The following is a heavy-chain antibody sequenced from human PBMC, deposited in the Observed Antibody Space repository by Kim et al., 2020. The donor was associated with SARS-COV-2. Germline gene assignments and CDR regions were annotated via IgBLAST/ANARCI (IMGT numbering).Heavy chain of an antibody. V-gene: IGHV3-11*05. CDR3: ARDHHRSSGWGGDY. D-gene: IGHD6-19*01. Sequence: GGSLRLSCAASGFTFSDYYMSWIRQAPGKGLEWVSYISSSSSYTNYADSVKGRFTISRDNAKNSLYLQMNSLRAEDTAVYYCARDHHRSSGWGGDYWGQGTLVTVSS. J-gene: IGHJ4*02. CDR1: GFTFSDYY. CDR2: ISSSSSYT.